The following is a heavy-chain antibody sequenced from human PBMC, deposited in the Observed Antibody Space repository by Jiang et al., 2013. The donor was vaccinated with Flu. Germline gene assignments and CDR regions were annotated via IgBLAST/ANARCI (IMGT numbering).Heavy chain of an antibody. CDR1: GGSISSSSYY. CDR3: ARRYSSGYYTL. CDR2: IYYSGST. Sequence: GPGLVKPSETLSLTCTVSGGSISSSSYYWGWIRQPPGKGLEWIGSIYYSGSTYYNPSLESRVTISVDTSKNQFSLRLTSLTAADTAVYYCARRYSSGYYTLWGQGILVTVSS. J-gene: IGHJ4*02. D-gene: IGHD3-22*01. V-gene: IGHV4-39*01.